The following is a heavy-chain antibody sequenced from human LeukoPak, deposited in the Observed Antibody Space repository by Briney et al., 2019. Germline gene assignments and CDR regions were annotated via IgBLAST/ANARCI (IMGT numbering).Heavy chain of an antibody. CDR3: ARESLVRLTSGFDI. J-gene: IGHJ3*02. Sequence: NTSETLSLTCTVSGGSISSYYWSWIRQPPGKGLEWIGYIYYTGSTNYNPSLKSRVTISVDTSKNQFSLKLTSVTAADTAIYYCARESLVRLTSGFDIWGQGTMVTVSS. CDR2: IYYTGST. CDR1: GGSISSYY. D-gene: IGHD3-10*01. V-gene: IGHV4-59*01.